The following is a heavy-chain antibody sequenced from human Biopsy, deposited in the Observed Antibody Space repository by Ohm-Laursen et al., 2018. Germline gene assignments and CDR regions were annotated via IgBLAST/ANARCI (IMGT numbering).Heavy chain of an antibody. J-gene: IGHJ4*02. CDR3: TAGIPGLSRSSDY. D-gene: IGHD6-19*01. CDR1: GFTFRAAW. Sequence: SLRLSCSASGFTFRAAWVYWVRQAPGKGLECVALVKSNANGGTTEYPAPVEGRFSISRDDSRNTVYLHMSSLNTDDTAMYFCTAGIPGLSRSSDYWGQGTLVTVSS. CDR2: VKSNANGGTT. V-gene: IGHV3-15*05.